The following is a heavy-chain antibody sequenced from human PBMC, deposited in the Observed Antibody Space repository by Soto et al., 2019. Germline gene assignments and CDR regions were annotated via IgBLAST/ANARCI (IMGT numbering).Heavy chain of an antibody. J-gene: IGHJ4*02. CDR3: VRERYAGFEY. CDR2: TGNKDFSYTT. D-gene: IGHD2-2*01. Sequence: EGQLVESGGGLVQPGGSLRLSCTSSEFSLSGQYLDWVRQAPGQGLEWVGRTGNKDFSYTTEYAAAVKGRFTISRDDSENSLYLQMTSLRTGDTAVYYCVRERYAGFEYWGQGALVTVSS. V-gene: IGHV3-72*01. CDR1: EFSLSGQY.